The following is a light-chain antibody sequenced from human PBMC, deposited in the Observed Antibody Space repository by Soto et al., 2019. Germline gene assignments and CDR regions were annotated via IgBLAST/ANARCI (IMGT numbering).Light chain of an antibody. Sequence: QSALTQPASVSGSPGQSITISCTGTSSDVGSYDYVSWYQHPPGKAPKLMIYDVSNRPSGVANRFSGSKSGNTASLTISGLPAEDEADYYGSSYTSSSTLVFGTGTKLTVL. V-gene: IGLV2-14*03. CDR1: SSDVGSYDY. CDR3: SSYTSSSTLV. J-gene: IGLJ1*01. CDR2: DVS.